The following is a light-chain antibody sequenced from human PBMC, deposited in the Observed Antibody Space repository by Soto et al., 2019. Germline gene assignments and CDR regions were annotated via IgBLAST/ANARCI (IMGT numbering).Light chain of an antibody. J-gene: IGLJ3*02. CDR2: DDD. CDR1: SSNIGNHF. V-gene: IGLV1-51*01. CDR3: GAWDGSLSTGV. Sequence: QSVLTQPPSVSAAPGQKVTISCSGSSSNIGNHFVSWYQQVPGTAPTLLIYDDDKRASGIPDRFSGSKSGTSATLGITGLQSGDEADYYCGAWDGSLSTGVFGGGTKLTVL.